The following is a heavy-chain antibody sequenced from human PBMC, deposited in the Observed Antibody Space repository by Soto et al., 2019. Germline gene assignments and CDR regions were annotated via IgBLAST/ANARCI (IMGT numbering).Heavy chain of an antibody. CDR2: ISAYNGNT. CDR3: ARERGRSGTPEGLDP. V-gene: IGHV1-18*01. J-gene: IGHJ5*02. D-gene: IGHD3-10*01. Sequence: ASVKVSCKASGYTFTSYGISWVRQAPGQGLEWMGWISAYNGNTNYAQKLQGRVTMTTDTSTSTAYMELRSLRSDDTAVYYCARERGRSGTPEGLDPWGQGTLVTVSS. CDR1: GYTFTSYG.